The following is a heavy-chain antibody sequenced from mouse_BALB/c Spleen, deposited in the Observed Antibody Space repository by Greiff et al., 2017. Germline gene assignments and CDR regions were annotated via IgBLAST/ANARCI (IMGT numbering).Heavy chain of an antibody. CDR3: ARDYYGNYVGAMDY. CDR2: ISSGGSYT. Sequence: DVHLVESGGGLVKPGGSLKLSCAASGFTFSSYAMSWVRQSPEKRLEWVAEISSGGSYTYYPDTVTGRFTISRDNAKNTLYLEMSSLRSEDTAMYYCARDYYGNYVGAMDYWGQGTSVTVSS. V-gene: IGHV5-9-4*01. D-gene: IGHD2-1*01. J-gene: IGHJ4*01. CDR1: GFTFSSYA.